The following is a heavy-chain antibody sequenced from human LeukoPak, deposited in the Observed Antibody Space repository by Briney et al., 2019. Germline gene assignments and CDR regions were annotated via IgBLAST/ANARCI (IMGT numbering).Heavy chain of an antibody. CDR1: GFTFSSYS. J-gene: IGHJ4*02. CDR3: ARDWNYDYFDY. V-gene: IGHV3-21*01. CDR2: ISSSSSYI. D-gene: IGHD1-7*01. Sequence: GGSLRLSCAASGFTFSSYSMNWARQAPGKGLEWVSSISSSSSYIYYADSVKGRFTISRDNAKNSLYLQMNSLRAEDTAVYYCARDWNYDYFDYWGQGTLVTVSS.